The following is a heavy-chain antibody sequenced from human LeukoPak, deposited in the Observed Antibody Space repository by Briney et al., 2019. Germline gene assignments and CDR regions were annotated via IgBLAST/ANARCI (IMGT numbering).Heavy chain of an antibody. CDR1: GDSVNSDVYY. D-gene: IGHD6-6*01. Sequence: SETLSLTCTVSGDSVNSDVYYWSWLRQHPGKGPEWIGYIYNSVSTYYNPSLKSRVIISVDTSKNQFSLKLTSVTAADTAVHYCAREFYSRSSRHFDYWGQGTLVTVSS. J-gene: IGHJ4*02. V-gene: IGHV4-31*03. CDR3: AREFYSRSSRHFDY. CDR2: IYNSVST.